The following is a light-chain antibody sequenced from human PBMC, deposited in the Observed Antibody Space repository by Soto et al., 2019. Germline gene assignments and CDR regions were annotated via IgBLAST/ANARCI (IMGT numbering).Light chain of an antibody. J-gene: IGKJ4*01. V-gene: IGKV3-20*01. Sequence: EIVLTQSPGTLSLSPGERATLSCRASQSVSSSYLAWYQQKPGQAPRLLIYGASSRATGIPDRFSGSGSGTDFTLTISRLEPEEFAVYYCQQYGSSPLTFGGGTKAEIK. CDR2: GAS. CDR1: QSVSSSY. CDR3: QQYGSSPLT.